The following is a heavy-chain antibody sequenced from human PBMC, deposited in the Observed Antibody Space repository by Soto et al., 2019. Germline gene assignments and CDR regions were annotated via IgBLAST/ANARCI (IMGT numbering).Heavy chain of an antibody. D-gene: IGHD4-17*01. CDR3: ARVWTTVTNWFDP. CDR2: VYYSGST. J-gene: IGHJ5*02. V-gene: IGHV4-59*08. Sequence: PSETLSLTCTVSGAYIRGYYWTWIRQPPGRRLEWIGYVYYSGSTKYNPSLQSRVTMSVDTSKNQFSLKLTSVTAADTAVYYCARVWTTVTNWFDPWGQGTLVTVSS. CDR1: GAYIRGYY.